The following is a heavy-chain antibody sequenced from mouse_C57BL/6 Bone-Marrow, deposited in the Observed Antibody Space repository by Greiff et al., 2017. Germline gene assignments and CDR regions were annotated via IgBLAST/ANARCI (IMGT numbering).Heavy chain of an antibody. J-gene: IGHJ3*01. V-gene: IGHV1-81*01. Sequence: QVQLQQSGAELARPGASVKLSCKASGYTFTSYGISWVKQRTGQGLEWIGEIYPRSGNTYYNEKFKGKATLTADKSSSTAYMELRSLTSEDSAVYFCARRRLSLAYWGQGTLVTVSA. CDR3: ARRRLSLAY. CDR2: IYPRSGNT. CDR1: GYTFTSYG.